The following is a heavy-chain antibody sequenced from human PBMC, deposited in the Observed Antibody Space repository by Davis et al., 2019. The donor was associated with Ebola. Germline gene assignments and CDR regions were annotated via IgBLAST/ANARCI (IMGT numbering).Heavy chain of an antibody. Sequence: PGGSLRLSCAASGFTFSGFAMHWVRQASGKGLEWVGRIRSKANSYATAYAASVKGRFTISRDDSKNTAYLQMNSLKTEDTAVYYCTSTVTDSDYWGQGTLVTVSS. V-gene: IGHV3-73*01. CDR1: GFTFSGFA. D-gene: IGHD4-11*01. J-gene: IGHJ4*02. CDR3: TSTVTDSDY. CDR2: IRSKANSYAT.